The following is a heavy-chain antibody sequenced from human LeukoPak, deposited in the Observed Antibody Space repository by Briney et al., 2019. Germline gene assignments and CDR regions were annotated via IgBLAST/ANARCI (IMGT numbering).Heavy chain of an antibody. CDR1: GFTFSSYA. CDR3: AKGYCSGGSCYGFDY. CDR2: ISGSGGST. Sequence: GGSLRLSCAASGFTFSSYAMSWVRQAPGKGLEWVPAISGSGGSTYYADSVKGRFTISRDNSKNTPYLQMNSLRAEDTDVYYCAKGYCSGGSCYGFDYWGQGTLVTVSS. V-gene: IGHV3-23*01. J-gene: IGHJ4*02. D-gene: IGHD2-15*01.